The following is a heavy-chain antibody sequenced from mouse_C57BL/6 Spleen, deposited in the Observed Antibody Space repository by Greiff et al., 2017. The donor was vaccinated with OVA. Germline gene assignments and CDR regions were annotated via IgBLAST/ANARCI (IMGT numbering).Heavy chain of an antibody. CDR3: ARRGAYDGYPFDY. CDR2: ISDGGSYT. CDR1: GFTFSSYA. Sequence: EVKLVESGGGLVKPGGSLKLSCAASGFTFSSYAMSWVRQTPEKRLEWVATISDGGSYTYYPDNVKGRFTISRDNAKNNLYLQMSHLQSEDTAMYYCARRGAYDGYPFDYWGQGTTLTVSS. J-gene: IGHJ2*01. V-gene: IGHV5-4*03. D-gene: IGHD2-3*01.